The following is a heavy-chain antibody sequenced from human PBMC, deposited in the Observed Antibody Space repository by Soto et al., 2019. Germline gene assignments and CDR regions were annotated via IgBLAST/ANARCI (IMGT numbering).Heavy chain of an antibody. D-gene: IGHD6-13*01. CDR1: GFTFSSYA. V-gene: IGHV3-64*01. CDR2: ISSNGGST. J-gene: IGHJ3*02. CDR3: ARDSGYGSSWYGYAFDI. Sequence: QPGGSLRLSCAASGFTFSSYAMHWVRQAPGKGLEYVSAISSNGGSTYYANSVKGRFTISRDNSKNTLYLQMGSLRAEDMAVYYCARDSGYGSSWYGYAFDIWGQGTIVTVSS.